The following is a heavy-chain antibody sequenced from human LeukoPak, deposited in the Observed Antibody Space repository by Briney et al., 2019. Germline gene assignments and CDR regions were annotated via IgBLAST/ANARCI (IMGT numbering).Heavy chain of an antibody. V-gene: IGHV3-74*03. CDR3: ARGSTTVTTKDWFDR. D-gene: IGHD4-17*01. CDR2: INTYGTST. J-gene: IGHJ5*02. Sequence: GSLRLSCAASGFTFSSYWMHWVRQVPGKGMVWVARINTYGTSTTYGDSVEGRFTISRDNAKNTLYLEMNSLRDDDTAVYYCARGSTTVTTKDWFDRWGQGTQVTVSS. CDR1: GFTFSSYW.